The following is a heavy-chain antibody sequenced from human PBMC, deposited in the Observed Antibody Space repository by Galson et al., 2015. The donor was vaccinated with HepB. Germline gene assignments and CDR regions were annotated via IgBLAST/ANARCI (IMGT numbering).Heavy chain of an antibody. CDR3: ARGWFGEFIDY. CDR2: INAGNGNT. D-gene: IGHD3-10*01. CDR1: GYTFTSYA. V-gene: IGHV1-3*01. J-gene: IGHJ4*02. Sequence: LVKVSCKASGYTFTSYAMHWVRQAPGQRLEWMGWINAGNGNTKYSQKFQGRVTITRDTSASTAYMELSSLRSEDTAVYYCARGWFGEFIDYWGQGTLVTVSS.